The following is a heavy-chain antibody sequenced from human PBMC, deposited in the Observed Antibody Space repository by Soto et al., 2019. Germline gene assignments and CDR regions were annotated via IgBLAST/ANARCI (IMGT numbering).Heavy chain of an antibody. CDR2: IGAADDP. CDR1: GFTFIAYD. CDR3: ARAYSGRLPRRADYYFAMDV. Sequence: GGSLRLSCAASGFTFIAYDMHWVRQTTGKGLEWVSAIGAADDPYYLGSVEGRFTISRENAKNSLYLQMNSLRAEDTAVYYCARAYSGRLPRRADYYFAMDVWGQGTTVTVSS. J-gene: IGHJ6*01. V-gene: IGHV3-13*05. D-gene: IGHD2-15*01.